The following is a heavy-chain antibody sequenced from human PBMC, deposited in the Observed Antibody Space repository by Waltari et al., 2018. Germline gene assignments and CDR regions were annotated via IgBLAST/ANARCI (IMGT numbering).Heavy chain of an antibody. J-gene: IGHJ6*03. V-gene: IGHV1-69*05. CDR1: GGTFSSYA. CDR2: IIPIFGTA. D-gene: IGHD6-13*01. CDR3: ARGKYSSSWYTPTRNYYMDV. Sequence: QVQLVQSGAEVKKPGSSVKVSCKASGGTFSSYAISWVRQAPGQGLEWMGGIIPIFGTANYAQKFQGRVTITRNTSISTAYMELSSLRSEDTAVYYCARGKYSSSWYTPTRNYYMDVWGKGTTVTVSS.